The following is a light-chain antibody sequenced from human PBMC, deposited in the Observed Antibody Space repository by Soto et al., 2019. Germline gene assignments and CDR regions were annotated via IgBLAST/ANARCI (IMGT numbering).Light chain of an antibody. CDR2: ASS. V-gene: IGKV1-39*01. CDR1: QSISTC. J-gene: IGKJ4*01. CDR3: QQCLRIPLT. Sequence: DIQMTQSPSSLSASVGDRVTITCRASQSISTCLNWYQQKPGKAPKLLIYASSTLQSGVPSTFSGSGSCRDLALRISSVQPEDFATYFCQQCLRIPLTVGGGTQVDIK.